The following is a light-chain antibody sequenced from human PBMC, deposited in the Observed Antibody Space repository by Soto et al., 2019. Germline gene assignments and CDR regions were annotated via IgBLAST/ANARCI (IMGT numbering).Light chain of an antibody. CDR2: DVS. CDR1: SSDVGGYNY. J-gene: IGLJ1*01. Sequence: QSALTQPRSVSGSPGQSVTISCTGTSSDVGGYNYVSWYQQHPGKAPKLMIYDVSKRPSGVPDRFSGSKSGNTASLTISGLQAEDEADYYCCSYAGSDTSIIVFGTGTKVTVL. V-gene: IGLV2-11*01. CDR3: CSYAGSDTSIIV.